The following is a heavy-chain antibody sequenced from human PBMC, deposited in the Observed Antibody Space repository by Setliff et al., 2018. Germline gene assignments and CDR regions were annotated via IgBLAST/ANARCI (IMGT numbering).Heavy chain of an antibody. J-gene: IGHJ4*02. Sequence: SETLSLTCAAYGGTFSDYHWTWIRQSPEKGLEWIGEINHRGSTNYNPSLKSRVTISIDTSKDQFSLKLISMTAADTAVYYCARVGSGWYYFDYWGQGTLVTVSS. CDR2: INHRGST. D-gene: IGHD6-19*01. V-gene: IGHV4-34*01. CDR3: ARVGSGWYYFDY. CDR1: GGTFSDYH.